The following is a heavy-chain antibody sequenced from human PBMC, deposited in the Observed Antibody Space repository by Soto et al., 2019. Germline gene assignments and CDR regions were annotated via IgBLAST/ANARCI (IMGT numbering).Heavy chain of an antibody. V-gene: IGHV3-7*01. CDR3: ARVRVRRFLGTAMENFDY. CDR1: GFTFSSYW. CDR2: IKQDGSEK. D-gene: IGHD5-18*01. Sequence: GGSLRLSCAASGFTFSSYWMSWVRQAPGKGLEWVANIKQDGSEKYYVDSVKGRFTISRDNAKNSLYLQMNSLRAEDTAVYYCARVRVRRFLGTAMENFDYWGQGTLVTVSS. J-gene: IGHJ4*02.